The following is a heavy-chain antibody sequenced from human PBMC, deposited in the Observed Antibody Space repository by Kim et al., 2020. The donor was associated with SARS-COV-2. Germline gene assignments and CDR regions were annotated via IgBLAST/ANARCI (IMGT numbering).Heavy chain of an antibody. Sequence: GGSLRLSCAASGFTFSSYAMHWVRQAPGKGLEWVAVISYDGSNKYYADSVKGRFTISRDNSKNTLYLQMNSLRAEDTAVYYCARDGDYYDSSGYYGMDVWGQGTPVTVSS. CDR1: GFTFSSYA. CDR2: ISYDGSNK. D-gene: IGHD3-22*01. CDR3: ARDGDYYDSSGYYGMDV. J-gene: IGHJ6*02. V-gene: IGHV3-30*04.